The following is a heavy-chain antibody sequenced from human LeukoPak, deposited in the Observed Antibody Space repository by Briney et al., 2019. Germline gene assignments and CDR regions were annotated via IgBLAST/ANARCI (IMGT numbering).Heavy chain of an antibody. CDR2: ISGSGDRT. CDR1: GFTFSNYA. V-gene: IGHV3-23*01. J-gene: IGHJ4*02. D-gene: IGHD6-19*01. CDR3: AKRESSGKYFDY. Sequence: GGSLRLSCVGAGFTFSNYAMTWVRQAPGKGLGWVSGISGSGDRTYYADSVKGRFTISRDNSKNTLYLQMNSLRAGDTAVYYCAKRESSGKYFDYWGQGTLVTVSS.